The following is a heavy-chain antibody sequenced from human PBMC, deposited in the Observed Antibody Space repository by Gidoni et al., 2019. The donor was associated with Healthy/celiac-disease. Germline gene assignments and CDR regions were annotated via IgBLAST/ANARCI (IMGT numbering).Heavy chain of an antibody. J-gene: IGHJ4*02. CDR3: ARGRGLAVAGIDY. CDR2: IWYDGSNK. CDR1: GLTSSSYG. D-gene: IGHD6-19*01. V-gene: IGHV3-33*01. Sequence: QVQLVESGGGVVQHGRSLRPPWAASGLTSSSYGMHWVRQAPGKALEWVAVIWYDGSNKYYADSVKGRFTISRDNSKNTLYLQMNSLRAEDTAVYYCARGRGLAVAGIDYWGQGTLVTVSS.